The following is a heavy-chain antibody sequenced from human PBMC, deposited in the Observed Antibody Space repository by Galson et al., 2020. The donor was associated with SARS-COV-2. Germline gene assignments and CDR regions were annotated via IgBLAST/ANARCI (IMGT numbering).Heavy chain of an antibody. J-gene: IGHJ4*02. D-gene: IGHD3-10*01. CDR1: GYSFTSYW. Sequence: KVSCKGSGYSFTSYWISWVRQMPGKGLEWMGRIDPSDSYTNYSPSFQGHVTISADKSISTAYLQWSSLKASDTAMYYCARHQAYYYGSGHDYWGQGTLVTVSS. V-gene: IGHV5-10-1*01. CDR2: IDPSDSYT. CDR3: ARHQAYYYGSGHDY.